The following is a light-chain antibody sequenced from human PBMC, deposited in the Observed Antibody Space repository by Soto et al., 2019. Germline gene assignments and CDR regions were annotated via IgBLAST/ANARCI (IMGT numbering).Light chain of an antibody. CDR1: QSINSW. CDR2: KAS. J-gene: IGKJ4*01. CDR3: HQDTTAPLT. V-gene: IGKV1-5*03. Sequence: DIQMTQSPSTLSASVGDSVSITCRASQSINSWLAWYQHKPGKAPKLLIYKASNLQRGVPSRFSGSGSGTEFTRTISSLQPDDFANFYCHQDTTAPLTFGGGTQVEIK.